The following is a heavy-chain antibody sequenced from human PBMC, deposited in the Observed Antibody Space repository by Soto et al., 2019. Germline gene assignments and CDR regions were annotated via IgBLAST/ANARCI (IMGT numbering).Heavy chain of an antibody. CDR1: GFTFSNAW. CDR3: IGTYSGSSMRFDY. Sequence: EVQLVESGGGLVKPGGALRLSCGASGFTFSNAWMTWVRQAPGKGPEWVGRVKSKTDGGTIDYAAPVKDRFTISRDDSKNTLYLQMNSLKTEDTAVYYCIGTYSGSSMRFDYWGQGTLVTVSS. J-gene: IGHJ4*02. V-gene: IGHV3-15*01. CDR2: VKSKTDGGTI. D-gene: IGHD5-12*01.